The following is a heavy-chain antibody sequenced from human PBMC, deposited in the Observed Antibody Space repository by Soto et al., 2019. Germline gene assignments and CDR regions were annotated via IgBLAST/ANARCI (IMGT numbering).Heavy chain of an antibody. D-gene: IGHD6-19*01. Sequence: EVQLLESGGGLVQPGGSLRLSCAASGFTFSSYAMSWVRQAPGKGLEWVSAISGSGISTYYAASVKGRCTISRDNSKNTPYLQMNSLRAEDTAVYYCAEDLGYSTGWEPFDYWGEGTLVTVSS. CDR1: GFTFSSYA. CDR3: AEDLGYSTGWEPFDY. CDR2: ISGSGIST. V-gene: IGHV3-23*01. J-gene: IGHJ4*02.